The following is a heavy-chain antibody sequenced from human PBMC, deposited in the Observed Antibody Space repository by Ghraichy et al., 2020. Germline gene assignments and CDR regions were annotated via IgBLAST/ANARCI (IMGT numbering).Heavy chain of an antibody. D-gene: IGHD6-6*01. V-gene: IGHV4-59*02. J-gene: IGHJ4*02. CDR3: ARGLRRSSSQGTTFEY. Sequence: SQTLSLTCTVSGDSVRSYYWSWIRQPPGRGLEWIAYIYHTGSTNSNPSLKSRVSISLDTSENHVSLKLPSVTAADTAVYYCARGLRRSSSQGTTFEYWGQGTLVTVSS. CDR2: IYHTGST. CDR1: GDSVRSYY.